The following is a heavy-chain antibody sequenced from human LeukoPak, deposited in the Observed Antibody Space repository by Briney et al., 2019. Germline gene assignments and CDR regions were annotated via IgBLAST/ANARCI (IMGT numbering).Heavy chain of an antibody. J-gene: IGHJ5*02. D-gene: IGHD3-3*01. CDR2: THNSGST. CDR1: AGSITSHDYY. CDR3: AREGHDFWSGSRGWFDP. V-gene: IGHV4-30-4*01. Sequence: PSQTLSLTCTVSAGSITSHDYYWSWIRQAPGKCLEWIGYTHNSGSTFYNPSLKSRFTISVDTSKNQFSLKVRSVTATDTAVYYCAREGHDFWSGSRGWFDPWGPGTLVTVSS.